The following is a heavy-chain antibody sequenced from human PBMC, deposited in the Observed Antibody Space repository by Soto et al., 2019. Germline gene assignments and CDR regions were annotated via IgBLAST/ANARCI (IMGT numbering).Heavy chain of an antibody. V-gene: IGHV1-18*01. CDR1: GYTFTSYG. J-gene: IGHJ6*03. CDR3: ALGEYGSGSYYNVGPPGDYYYYMDV. Sequence: ASVKVSCKASGYTFTSYGISWVRQAPGQGLEWMGWISAYNGNTNYAQKLQGRVTMTTDTSTSTAYMELRSLRSDDTAVYYCALGEYGSGSYYNVGPPGDYYYYMDVWGKGTTVTVSS. D-gene: IGHD3-10*01. CDR2: ISAYNGNT.